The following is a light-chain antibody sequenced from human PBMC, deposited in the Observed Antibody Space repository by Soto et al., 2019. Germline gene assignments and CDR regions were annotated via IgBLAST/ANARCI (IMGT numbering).Light chain of an antibody. V-gene: IGKV2-28*01. J-gene: IGKJ1*01. Sequence: DIVLTQSPLSLPVTPGEPASISCRSSQSLLHSNGYHYFDWYLQKPGQSPQLLIYLGSNRASGVPDRFSGSGSGTDFTLKISRVEAEDVGVYYCMQALQTPLTCGQGTNVEIK. CDR1: QSLLHSNGYHY. CDR3: MQALQTPLT. CDR2: LGS.